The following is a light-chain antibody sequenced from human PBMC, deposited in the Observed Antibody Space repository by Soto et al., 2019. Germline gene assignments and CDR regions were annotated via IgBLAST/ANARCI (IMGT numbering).Light chain of an antibody. CDR2: DSS. J-gene: IGKJ1*01. V-gene: IGKV3-11*01. CDR3: QQDNNWRPWT. CDR1: QSVSSY. Sequence: EIVLTQSPATLSLSPGERSTRSCRASQSVSSYLAWDQQRPCQAPSRLIYDSSNRATCIPAMFSGSGSGTDFTITISSLEDEEFAVYYCQQDNNWRPWTFGQGTKVEIK.